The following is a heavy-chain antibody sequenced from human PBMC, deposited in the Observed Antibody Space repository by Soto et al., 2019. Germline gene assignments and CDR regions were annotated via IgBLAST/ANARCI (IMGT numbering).Heavy chain of an antibody. J-gene: IGHJ4*02. CDR2: ISTYNGNT. D-gene: IGHD3-10*01. CDR3: AREMVRGVGYDY. V-gene: IGHV1-18*01. CDR1: GYTFTSYG. Sequence: ASVKLSCKASGYTFTSYGISWVRQAPGQGLEWMGWISTYNGNTKYAQKLQGRVTMTTDTSTSTAYMELRSLRSDDTAVFYCAREMVRGVGYDYWGQGTLVTVSS.